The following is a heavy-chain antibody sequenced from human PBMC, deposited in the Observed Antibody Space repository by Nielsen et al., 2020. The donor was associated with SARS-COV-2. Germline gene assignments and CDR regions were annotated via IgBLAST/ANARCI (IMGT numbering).Heavy chain of an antibody. CDR1: GFTFSSYG. Sequence: GESLKISCAASGFTFSSYGMNWVRQAPGKGLAWVAHINSDGSRTTYADSVKGRFTISRDDSKNTLYLQMNSLRPEDTAVYYCARDSWDSLRYFVHWGQGAQVTVSS. J-gene: IGHJ4*02. CDR3: ARDSWDSLRYFVH. CDR2: INSDGSRT. D-gene: IGHD3-22*01. V-gene: IGHV3-74*01.